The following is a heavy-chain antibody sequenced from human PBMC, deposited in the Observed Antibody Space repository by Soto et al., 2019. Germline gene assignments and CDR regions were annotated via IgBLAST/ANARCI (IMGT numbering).Heavy chain of an antibody. CDR1: GITFSGYW. J-gene: IGHJ4*02. CDR3: ATVFEH. V-gene: IGHV3-74*01. Sequence: EVQLVESGGGSVQPGGSLRLSCAASGITFSGYWMHWVRQVPGKGLVWVARVDSDGSGTSYADSVKGRFTISRDNAKNTLYLQMNSLRGEDTAVYYCATVFEHWGQGIRVTVSS. CDR2: VDSDGSGT.